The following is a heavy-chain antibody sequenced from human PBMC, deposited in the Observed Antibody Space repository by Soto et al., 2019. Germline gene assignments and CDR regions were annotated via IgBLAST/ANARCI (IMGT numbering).Heavy chain of an antibody. V-gene: IGHV5-10-1*01. CDR3: ASNYYYDSSGGYGMDV. CDR2: IDPSDSYT. D-gene: IGHD3-22*01. CDR1: GYSFTSYW. Sequence: PGESLKISCKGSGYSFTSYWIGWVRQMPGKGLEWMGRIDPSDSYTNYSPSFQGHVTISADKSISTAYLQWSSLKASDTAMYYCASNYYYDSSGGYGMDVWGQGTTVTVSS. J-gene: IGHJ6*02.